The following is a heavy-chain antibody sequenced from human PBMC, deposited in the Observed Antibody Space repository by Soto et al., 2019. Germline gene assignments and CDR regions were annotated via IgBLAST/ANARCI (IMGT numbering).Heavy chain of an antibody. CDR3: ARDATLHFDFWKKWNWFDL. D-gene: IGHD3-3*01. Sequence: ASVKVSCKTSGYTFTKYTIHWVRQALGQRLEWMGWINAGNGNTEYSQKFQGRVTITRDTSASTAYMELSSLRSEDSGVYYCARDATLHFDFWKKWNWFDLWGQGTLVTV. V-gene: IGHV1-3*01. CDR2: INAGNGNT. CDR1: GYTFTKYT. J-gene: IGHJ5*02.